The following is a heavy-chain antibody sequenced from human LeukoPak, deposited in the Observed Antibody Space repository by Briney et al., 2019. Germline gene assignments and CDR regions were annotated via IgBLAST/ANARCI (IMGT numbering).Heavy chain of an antibody. Sequence: ASVKVSCKASGYTFTGYYMHWVRQAPGQGLEWMGWISAYNGNTNYAQKLQGRVTMTTDTSTSTAYMELRSLRSDDTAVYYCARGVKPYSSGWYNWFDPWGQGTLVTVSS. V-gene: IGHV1-18*04. CDR3: ARGVKPYSSGWYNWFDP. CDR1: GYTFTGYY. CDR2: ISAYNGNT. J-gene: IGHJ5*02. D-gene: IGHD6-19*01.